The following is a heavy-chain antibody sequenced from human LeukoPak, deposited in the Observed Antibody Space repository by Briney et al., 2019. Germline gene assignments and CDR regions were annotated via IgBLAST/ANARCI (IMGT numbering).Heavy chain of an antibody. CDR3: ARDPGYGILTGYYEKNDAFDI. CDR2: IKQDGSEK. CDR1: GFTFSSYW. V-gene: IGHV3-7*01. D-gene: IGHD3-9*01. J-gene: IGHJ3*02. Sequence: PGGSLRLSCAASGFTFSSYWMSWVRQAPGKGLEWVANIKQDGSEKYYVDSVKGRFTISRDSAKNSLYLQMNSLRAEDTAVYYCARDPGYGILTGYYEKNDAFDIWGQGTMVTVSS.